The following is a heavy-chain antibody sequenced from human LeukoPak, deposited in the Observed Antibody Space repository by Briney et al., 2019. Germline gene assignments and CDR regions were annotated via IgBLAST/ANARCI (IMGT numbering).Heavy chain of an antibody. V-gene: IGHV3-21*01. J-gene: IGHJ4*02. Sequence: GGSVRLSCAASGFTFSSYSMNWVRQAPGKGLEWVSSISSSSSYIYYADSVKGRFTISRDNAKNSLYLQMNSLRAEDTAVYYCARAREGVYDYWGQGTLVTVSS. CDR3: ARAREGVYDY. D-gene: IGHD1-26*01. CDR2: ISSSSSYI. CDR1: GFTFSSYS.